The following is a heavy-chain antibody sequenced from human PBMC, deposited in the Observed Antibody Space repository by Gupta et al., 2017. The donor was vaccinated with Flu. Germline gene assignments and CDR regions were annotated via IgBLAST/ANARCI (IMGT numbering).Heavy chain of an antibody. V-gene: IGHV3-23*01. J-gene: IGHJ5*02. CDR1: GSPFHHCA. CDR2: ISGNGVTT. D-gene: IGHD6-19*01. Sequence: EQLLDFGGDLVTPGRSLSLPCATLGSPFHHCATPRFRQPPGKGLDWVSTISGNGVTTYYADSVKGRCTISRDNSRNTVYLQMNNLRVEDTALYYCARSSRISVAGTGFDPWGQGTLVTVPP. CDR3: ARSSRISVAGTGFDP.